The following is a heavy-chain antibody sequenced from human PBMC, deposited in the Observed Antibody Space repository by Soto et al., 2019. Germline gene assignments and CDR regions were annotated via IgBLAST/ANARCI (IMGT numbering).Heavy chain of an antibody. D-gene: IGHD6-13*01. CDR3: ARPEDGSWFDY. CDR2: IYYSGST. J-gene: IGHJ4*02. Sequence: QLPLQESGPGLVKPSETLSLTCTVSGGSISSSSYYWGWIRQPPGKGLEWIGSIYYSGSTYYNPSLKSRVTISVDTSKNQFSLKLSSVTAADTAVYYCARPEDGSWFDYWGQGTLVTVSS. CDR1: GGSISSSSYY. V-gene: IGHV4-39*01.